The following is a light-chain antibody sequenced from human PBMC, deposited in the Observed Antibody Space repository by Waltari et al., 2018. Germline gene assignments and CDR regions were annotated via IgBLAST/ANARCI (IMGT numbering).Light chain of an antibody. J-gene: IGLJ2*01. CDR3: HSRDSSGDVV. Sequence: SSELTQDPAVSVALGQTVRITCQGDSPRTYYVSWFHQKPGQAPALVIYGKNNRPSGIPDRFSASSSGSTASLTIIGAQAEDEADYYCHSRDSSGDVVIGGGTKLTV. V-gene: IGLV3-19*01. CDR1: SPRTYY. CDR2: GKN.